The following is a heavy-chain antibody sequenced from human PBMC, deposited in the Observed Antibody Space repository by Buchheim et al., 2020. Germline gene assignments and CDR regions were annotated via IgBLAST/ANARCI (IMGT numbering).Heavy chain of an antibody. V-gene: IGHV3-48*03. D-gene: IGHD3-22*01. Sequence: EVQLVESGGGLVQPGGSLRLSCAASGFTFSSYEMNWVRQAPGKGLEWVSYISSSGSTIYYADSVKGRFTISRGNAKNSLYLQMNSLRAEDTAVYYWARKDTYYYESSGYYFYWGQGTL. CDR1: GFTFSSYE. CDR2: ISSSGSTI. J-gene: IGHJ4*02. CDR3: ARKDTYYYESSGYYFY.